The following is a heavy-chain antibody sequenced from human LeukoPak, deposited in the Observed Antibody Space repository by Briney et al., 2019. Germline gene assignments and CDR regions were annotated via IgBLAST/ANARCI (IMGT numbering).Heavy chain of an antibody. V-gene: IGHV4-61*02. Sequence: SETLSLTCTVSGGSISSGSYYWSWIRQPDGKGLEWIGRSYIRGSTDYNPSLKSRVTISVDTSKNPFSLKLNSVTAADTAVYYCARIGYGSGSPTNLWGQGTLVTVSS. D-gene: IGHD3-10*01. CDR2: SYIRGST. CDR1: GGSISSGSYY. CDR3: ARIGYGSGSPTNL. J-gene: IGHJ5*02.